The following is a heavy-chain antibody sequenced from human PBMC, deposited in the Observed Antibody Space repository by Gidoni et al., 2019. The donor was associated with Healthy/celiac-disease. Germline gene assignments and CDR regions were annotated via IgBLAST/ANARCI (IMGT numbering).Heavy chain of an antibody. CDR2: ISGSGGST. V-gene: IGHV3-23*01. J-gene: IGHJ4*02. D-gene: IGHD1-26*01. CDR1: GFTFSSYA. CDR3: AKTIVGATYFDY. Sequence: EVQLLESGGGLVQPGGSLRLSFAASGFTFSSYAMGWVRQAPGKGLEWVSAISGSGGSTYYEDSVKGRFTISRDNSKNTLYLQMNSLRAEDTAVYYCAKTIVGATYFDYWGQGTLVTVSS.